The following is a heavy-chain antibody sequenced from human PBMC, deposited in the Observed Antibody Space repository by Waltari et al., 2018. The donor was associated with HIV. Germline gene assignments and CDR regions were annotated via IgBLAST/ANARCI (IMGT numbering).Heavy chain of an antibody. CDR1: GGTFSSYA. J-gene: IGHJ5*02. CDR3: ARSPNGGAVWFDP. Sequence: SSVKVSCKASGGTFSSYAISWVRQAPGQGLEWMGGIIPIFGTANYAQKFQGRVTITADESTSTAYMELSSLRSEDTAVYYCARSPNGGAVWFDPWGQGTLVTVSS. CDR2: IIPIFGTA. D-gene: IGHD2-21*01. V-gene: IGHV1-69*01.